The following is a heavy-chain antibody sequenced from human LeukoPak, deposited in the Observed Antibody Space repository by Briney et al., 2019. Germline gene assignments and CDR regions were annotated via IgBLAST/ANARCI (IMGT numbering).Heavy chain of an antibody. V-gene: IGHV5-51*01. D-gene: IGHD1-20*01. CDR3: ARHAAPNWNEGDATDV. CDR2: IYPGYSDA. Sequence: GESLKISCKGSGYNFNTHWIGWVRQMPGKGLEWMGFIYPGYSDARYSPSFQGQVTFSVDTSINTAYLQWSGLKASDTAIYYCARHAAPNWNEGDATDVWGQGTTVTVSS. J-gene: IGHJ6*02. CDR1: GYNFNTHW.